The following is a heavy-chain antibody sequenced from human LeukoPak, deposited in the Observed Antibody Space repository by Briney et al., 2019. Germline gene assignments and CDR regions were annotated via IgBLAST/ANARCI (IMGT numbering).Heavy chain of an antibody. CDR3: AKNGYSSGWYKAFDAFDI. CDR1: GFTFSSYA. V-gene: IGHV3-23*01. CDR2: ISGSGGST. J-gene: IGHJ3*02. Sequence: PGGSLRLSCAASGFTFSSYAMSWVRQAPGKGLEWVSAISGSGGSTYYADSVKGRFTISRDNSKNTLYLQMNSLRAEDTAVYYCAKNGYSSGWYKAFDAFDIWGQGTMVTVSS. D-gene: IGHD6-19*01.